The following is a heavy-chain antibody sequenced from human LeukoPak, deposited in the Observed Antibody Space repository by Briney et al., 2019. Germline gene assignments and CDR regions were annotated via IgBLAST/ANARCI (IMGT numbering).Heavy chain of an antibody. J-gene: IGHJ4*02. V-gene: IGHV3-30-3*01. CDR1: GFTFTNYA. Sequence: GGSLRLSCAASGFTFTNYAIHWVRQAPGKGLEWVARISYDGSIKYYADSVKGRFTISRDNSKNTLYLQMNSLRAEDTAAYYCARDRGYCSGGSCPLDYWGQGTLVTVSS. CDR3: ARDRGYCSGGSCPLDY. D-gene: IGHD2-15*01. CDR2: ISYDGSIK.